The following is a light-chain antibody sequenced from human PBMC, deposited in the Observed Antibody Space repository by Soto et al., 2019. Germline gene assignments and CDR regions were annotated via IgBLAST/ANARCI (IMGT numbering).Light chain of an antibody. Sequence: EKALTQSPATLSVSPGERATLSCRASQSVSTNLAWYQQKPGQAPRLLIYGVSTRATGIPARFSGSGSGTEFTLTINSLQSEDFVVYYCQQYNNWPPRTFGQGTKVDI. CDR3: QQYNNWPPRT. CDR1: QSVSTN. J-gene: IGKJ1*01. V-gene: IGKV3-15*01. CDR2: GVS.